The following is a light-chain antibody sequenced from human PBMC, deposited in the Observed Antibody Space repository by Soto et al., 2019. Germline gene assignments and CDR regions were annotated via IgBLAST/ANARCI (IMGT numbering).Light chain of an antibody. CDR3: QHYNSYSEA. Sequence: DIQMTQSPSTLSASVGDRVTITCRASQSISSWLAWYQQKPGKAPKLLIYDASSLESGVPSRFSGSGYGTEFTLTISSLQPDDFATYYCQHYNSYSEAFGQGTKVDNK. J-gene: IGKJ1*01. CDR1: QSISSW. CDR2: DAS. V-gene: IGKV1-5*01.